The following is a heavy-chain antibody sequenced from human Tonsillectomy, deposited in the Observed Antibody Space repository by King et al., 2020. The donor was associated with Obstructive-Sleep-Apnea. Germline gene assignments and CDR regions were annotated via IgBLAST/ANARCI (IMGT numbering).Heavy chain of an antibody. Sequence: QLQESGPGLVKPSETLSLTCTVSGGSVSSGSYYWSWIRQPPGKGLEWIGYIYYSGSTNYNPSLKSRVTISVDTSKNQFSLKLSSVTAADTAVYYCARGTTVSSAFDYWGQGTLVTVSP. V-gene: IGHV4-61*01. J-gene: IGHJ4*02. CDR2: IYYSGST. D-gene: IGHD4-17*01. CDR1: GGSVSSGSYY. CDR3: ARGTTVSSAFDY.